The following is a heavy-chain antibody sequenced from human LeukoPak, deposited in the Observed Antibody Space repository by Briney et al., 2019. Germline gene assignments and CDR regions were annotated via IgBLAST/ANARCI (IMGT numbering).Heavy chain of an antibody. CDR1: GVTFSHYA. CDR3: VIDPYYYHSRGHQGI. J-gene: IGHJ4*02. V-gene: IGHV3-64D*08. CDR2: ISDNGAGT. Sequence: PGGSLRLSCSVSGVTFSHYAMHWVRQAPGKGLEYVSAISDNGAGTYYADSVQGRFSISRDSSKNTVYLQMSSLRPEDTAVYYCVIDPYYYHSRGHQGIWGQGPLVTVSS. D-gene: IGHD3-22*01.